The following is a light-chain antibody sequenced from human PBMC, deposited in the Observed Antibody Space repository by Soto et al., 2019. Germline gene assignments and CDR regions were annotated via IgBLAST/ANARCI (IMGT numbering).Light chain of an antibody. J-gene: IGLJ3*02. CDR3: QSYDATNQV. CDR2: EDN. V-gene: IGLV6-57*01. CDR1: SGSIASNY. Sequence: NFMLTQPHSVSESPGKTVIISCTRSSGSIASNYVQWYQQRPGSSPTTVIYEDNQRPSGVPDRFSGSIDSSSNSASLTISGLETEDEADCYCQSYDATNQVFGGGTKLTVL.